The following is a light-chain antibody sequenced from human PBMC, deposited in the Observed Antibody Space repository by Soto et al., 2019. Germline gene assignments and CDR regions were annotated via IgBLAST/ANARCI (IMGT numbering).Light chain of an antibody. CDR1: QAISTW. CDR2: AAS. J-gene: IGKJ1*01. CDR3: QQANSFPRT. Sequence: DIQMTQSPSSVSASVGDRVTITCRASQAISTWLAWYQQKPGKAPKLLIYAASNLQTGVPSRFSGSGSGTDVTLTISSLQPEDFATYYCQQANSFPRTFGQGTHVKSN. V-gene: IGKV1D-12*01.